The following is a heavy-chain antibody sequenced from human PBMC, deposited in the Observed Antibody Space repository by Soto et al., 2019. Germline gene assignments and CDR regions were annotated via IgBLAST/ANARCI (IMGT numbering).Heavy chain of an antibody. D-gene: IGHD1-1*01. V-gene: IGHV3-23*01. Sequence: ELQLLESGGGLAHQGESLTLSCAASEDSFDNSAMTWVRQAPGKGLEWVSTTTNTGGTTHYADSVQGRFTVSRDNCRNTLYLLMNSRRAEDTAVYYWAKLRRGATGTEGFHPWGQGTLVTVSS. CDR3: AKLRRGATGTEGFHP. J-gene: IGHJ5*02. CDR2: TTNTGGTT. CDR1: EDSFDNSA.